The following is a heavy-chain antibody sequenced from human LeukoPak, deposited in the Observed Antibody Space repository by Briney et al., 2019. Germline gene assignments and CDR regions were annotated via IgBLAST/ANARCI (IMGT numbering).Heavy chain of an antibody. J-gene: IGHJ4*02. V-gene: IGHV1-46*01. Sequence: ASVKVSCKASGYTFTSYYMHWVRQAPGQGLEWMGIINPSGGSTNYAQKFQGRVTMTRDMSTSTVYMELSSLRSEDTAVYYCARDRPVTPGFDYWGQGTLVTVSS. D-gene: IGHD2-21*02. CDR1: GYTFTSYY. CDR3: ARDRPVTPGFDY. CDR2: INPSGGST.